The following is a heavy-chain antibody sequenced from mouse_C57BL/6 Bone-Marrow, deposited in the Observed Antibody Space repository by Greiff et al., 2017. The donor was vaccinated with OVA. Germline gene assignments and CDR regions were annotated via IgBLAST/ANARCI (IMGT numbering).Heavy chain of an antibody. D-gene: IGHD1-1*01. V-gene: IGHV1-81*01. CDR1: GYTFTSYG. CDR2: IYPRSGNT. J-gene: IGHJ3*01. CDR3: ARGGYYYGSSYLFAY. Sequence: QVQLQQSGAELARPGASVKLSCKASGYTFTSYGISWVKQRTGQGLEWIGEIYPRSGNTYYNEKFKGKATLTADKSSSTAYMELRSLTSEDSAVYFCARGGYYYGSSYLFAYSGQGTLVTVSA.